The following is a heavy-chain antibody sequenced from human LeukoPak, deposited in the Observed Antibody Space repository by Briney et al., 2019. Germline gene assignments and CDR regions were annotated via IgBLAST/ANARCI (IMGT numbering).Heavy chain of an antibody. D-gene: IGHD1-1*01. J-gene: IGHJ4*02. CDR3: ARVLSQTREIDY. CDR1: GGSISSSSYY. V-gene: IGHV4-39*07. Sequence: NPSETLSLTCTVSGGSISSSSYYWGWIRQPPGKGLEWIGSIYYSGSTYYNPSLKSRVTISVDTSKNQFSLKLSSVTAADTAVYYCARVLSQTREIDYWGQGTLVTVSS. CDR2: IYYSGST.